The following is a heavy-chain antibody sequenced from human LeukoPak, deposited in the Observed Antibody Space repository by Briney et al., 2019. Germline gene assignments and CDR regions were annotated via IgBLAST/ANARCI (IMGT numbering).Heavy chain of an antibody. J-gene: IGHJ5*02. CDR2: IIPILGIA. Sequence: SVKVSCKASGGTFSSYAISWVRQAPGQGLEWMGRIIPILGIANYAQKFQGRVTITADKSTSTAYMELSSLRSEDTAVYYCAAALDYDFWSGYYTRWFDPWGQGTLVTVSS. CDR3: AAALDYDFWSGYYTRWFDP. V-gene: IGHV1-69*04. D-gene: IGHD3-3*01. CDR1: GGTFSSYA.